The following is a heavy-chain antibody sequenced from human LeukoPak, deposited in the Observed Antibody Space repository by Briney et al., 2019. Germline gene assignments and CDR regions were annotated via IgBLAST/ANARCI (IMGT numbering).Heavy chain of an antibody. CDR2: IYSGGST. J-gene: IGHJ4*02. Sequence: GGSLRLSCAASEFSVGSNYMTWVRQAPGKGLEWVSLIYSGGSTYYADSVKGRFTTSRDNSKNTLYLQMNSLRAEDTAVYYCARGPSGHHNTGGQGTLVTVSS. CDR1: EFSVGSNY. CDR3: ARGPSGHHNT. D-gene: IGHD5-12*01. V-gene: IGHV3-66*01.